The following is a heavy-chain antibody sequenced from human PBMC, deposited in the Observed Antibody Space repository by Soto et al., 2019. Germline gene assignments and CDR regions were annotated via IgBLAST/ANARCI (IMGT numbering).Heavy chain of an antibody. CDR1: GGSFSGYY. CDR2: INHSGST. Sequence: QVQLQQWGAGLLKPSETLSLTCAVYGGSFSGYYWSWIRQPPGKGLEWIGEINHSGSTNYNPSLKRRVTISVDTSKNQFSLKLSSVTAADTAVYYCARAPARYSSSPSYYYYYYMDVWGKGTTVTVSS. V-gene: IGHV4-34*01. J-gene: IGHJ6*03. D-gene: IGHD6-6*01. CDR3: ARAPARYSSSPSYYYYYYMDV.